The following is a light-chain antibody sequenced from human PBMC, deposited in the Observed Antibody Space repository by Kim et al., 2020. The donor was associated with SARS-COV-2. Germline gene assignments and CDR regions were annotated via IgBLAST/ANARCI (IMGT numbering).Light chain of an antibody. Sequence: ALEQTVSFTGQGDSLRTYDAGWYQQKQEQAPVLVIYGKNNRPSGIPDRFSGASSGDTASLTITGAQAEDEADYYCNSRDSSGNLYVFGTGTKVTVL. CDR2: GKN. CDR1: SLRTYD. CDR3: NSRDSSGNLYV. V-gene: IGLV3-19*01. J-gene: IGLJ1*01.